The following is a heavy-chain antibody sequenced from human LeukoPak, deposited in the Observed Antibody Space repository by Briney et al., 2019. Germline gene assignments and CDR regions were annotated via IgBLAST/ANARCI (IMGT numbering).Heavy chain of an antibody. Sequence: SETLSLTCTVSGGSISSSSYYWGWIRQPPGKGLEWIGSIYYSGSTYYNPSLKSRVTISVDTSKNQFSLKLSFVTAADTAVYYCARQRVAVHFDYWGQGTLVTVSS. V-gene: IGHV4-39*01. CDR3: ARQRVAVHFDY. D-gene: IGHD6-19*01. CDR2: IYYSGST. CDR1: GGSISSSSYY. J-gene: IGHJ4*02.